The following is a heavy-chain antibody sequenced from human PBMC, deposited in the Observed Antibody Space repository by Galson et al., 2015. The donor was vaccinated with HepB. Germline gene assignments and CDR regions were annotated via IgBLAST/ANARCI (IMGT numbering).Heavy chain of an antibody. CDR1: GFTFSNYG. D-gene: IGHD7-27*01. CDR3: AKDSTGVYFDS. J-gene: IGHJ4*02. Sequence: SLRLSCAASGFTFSNYGMHWVRQAPGKGLEWVAIIVYDGSKEYYADSVKGRFTISRDNSKNTVYLVMNSLTAEDTAVYYCAKDSTGVYFDSWGQGTLVTVAS. CDR2: IVYDGSKE. V-gene: IGHV3-30*18.